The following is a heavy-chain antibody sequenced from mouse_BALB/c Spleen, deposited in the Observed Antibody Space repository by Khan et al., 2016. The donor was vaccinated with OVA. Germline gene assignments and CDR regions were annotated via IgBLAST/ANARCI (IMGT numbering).Heavy chain of an antibody. V-gene: IGHV1-80*01. Sequence: QVRLQQSGAELVRPGSSMKISCKASGYAFSDYWMNWVKQRPGQGLEWIGQIYPGNGDTNYNGKFKDKATLTADKSSNTAYMQLSSLTSEDSAVYFYAEGCYDGYCGDWFAYWGQEALVAIST. CDR1: GYAFSDYW. D-gene: IGHD2-3*01. CDR3: AEGCYDGYCGDWFAY. CDR2: IYPGNGDT. J-gene: IGHJ3*01.